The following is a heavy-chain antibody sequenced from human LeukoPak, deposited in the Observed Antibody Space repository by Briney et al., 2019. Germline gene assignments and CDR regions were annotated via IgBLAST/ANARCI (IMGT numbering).Heavy chain of an antibody. J-gene: IGHJ3*02. V-gene: IGHV3-7*01. D-gene: IGHD3-3*01. CDR2: IKQDGSEK. Sequence: QAGGSLRLSCAASGFTFTSSWMSWVRQAPGKGLEWVANIKQDGSEKYYVDSVKGRFTISRDNSKNTLYLQMNNMRTEDTAVYYCAREALEWSPPDIWGQGTTVTVSS. CDR3: AREALEWSPPDI. CDR1: GFTFTSSW.